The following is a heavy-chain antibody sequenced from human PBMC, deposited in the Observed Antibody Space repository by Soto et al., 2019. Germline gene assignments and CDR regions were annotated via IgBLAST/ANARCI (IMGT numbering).Heavy chain of an antibody. V-gene: IGHV4-59*01. D-gene: IGHD2-2*01. CDR1: GGSISSYY. J-gene: IGHJ5*02. Sequence: PSETLSLTCTVSGGSISSYYWSWIRQPPGKGLEWIGHIYYSGSTNYNPSLKSRVTISVDTSKNQFSLKLSSVTAADTAVYYCARERWDYCSSTSCPGGFDPWGQGTLVTVSS. CDR3: ARERWDYCSSTSCPGGFDP. CDR2: IYYSGST.